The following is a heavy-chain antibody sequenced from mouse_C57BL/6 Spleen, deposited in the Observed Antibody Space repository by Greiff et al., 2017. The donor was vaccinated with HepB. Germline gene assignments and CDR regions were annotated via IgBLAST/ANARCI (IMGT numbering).Heavy chain of an antibody. V-gene: IGHV5-16*01. CDR3: ARDPPGSSLDY. D-gene: IGHD1-1*01. J-gene: IGHJ2*01. Sequence: EVMLVESEGGLVQPGSSMKLSCTASGFTFSDYYMAWVRQVPEKGLEWVANINYDGSSTYYLDSLKSRFIISRDNAKNILYLQMSSLKSEDTATYYCARDPPGSSLDYWGQGTTLTVSS. CDR2: INYDGSST. CDR1: GFTFSDYY.